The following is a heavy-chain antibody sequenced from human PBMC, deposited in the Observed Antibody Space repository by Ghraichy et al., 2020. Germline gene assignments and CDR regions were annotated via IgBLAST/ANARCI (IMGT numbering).Heavy chain of an antibody. CDR3: ARDYGYDGDY. J-gene: IGHJ4*02. D-gene: IGHD5-12*01. V-gene: IGHV4-39*07. CDR1: GGSISSSSYY. Sequence: SETLSLTCTVSGGSISSSSYYWGWIRQPPGKGLEWIGSIYYSGNTYYNPSLKSRVTISVNTSKNQFSLKLSSVTAADTAVYYCARDYGYDGDYWGQGTLVTVSS. CDR2: IYYSGNT.